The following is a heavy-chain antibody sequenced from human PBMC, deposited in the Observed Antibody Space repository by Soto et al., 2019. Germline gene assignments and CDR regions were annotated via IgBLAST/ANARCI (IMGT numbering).Heavy chain of an antibody. CDR3: VRPINYGSGGYWFDP. J-gene: IGHJ5*02. V-gene: IGHV5-51*01. CDR2: IYPGDSDT. Sequence: PGESLKISCKGSGYSFTSYWIGWVRQMPGKGLEWMGIIYPGDSDTRYSPSFQGQVTISADKSISTAYLQWSSLKASDTAMYYCVRPINYGSGGYWFDPWGQGTLVTVSS. D-gene: IGHD3-10*01. CDR1: GYSFTSYW.